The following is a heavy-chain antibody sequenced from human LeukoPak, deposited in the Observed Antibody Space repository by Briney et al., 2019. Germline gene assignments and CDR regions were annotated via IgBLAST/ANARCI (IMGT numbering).Heavy chain of an antibody. V-gene: IGHV1-69*05. CDR3: ARSPTVTQTGWFDP. Sequence: ASVKVSCKASGYTFTGYYMHWVRQAPGQGLEWMGGIIPIFGTANYAQKFQGRVTITTDESTSTAYMELSSLRSEDTAVYYCARSPTVTQTGWFDPWGQGTLVTVSP. CDR1: GYTFTGYY. CDR2: IIPIFGTA. D-gene: IGHD4-11*01. J-gene: IGHJ5*02.